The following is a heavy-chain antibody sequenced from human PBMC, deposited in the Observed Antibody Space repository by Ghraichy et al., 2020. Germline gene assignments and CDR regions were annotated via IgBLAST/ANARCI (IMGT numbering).Heavy chain of an antibody. CDR2: SYFSGTT. CDR1: GGSISTTSNY. D-gene: IGHD5-24*01. V-gene: IGHV4-39*07. CDR3: VRQMLATIRSHFYGMDV. J-gene: IGHJ6*02. Sequence: SQTLSLTCTVSGGSISTTSNYWGWIRQPPGKGLEWIGSSYFSGTTYYNPSLKSRVTVSVDTSKNQFSLRLSSVTAADTAVYYCVRQMLATIRSHFYGMDVWGQGTTVTVSS.